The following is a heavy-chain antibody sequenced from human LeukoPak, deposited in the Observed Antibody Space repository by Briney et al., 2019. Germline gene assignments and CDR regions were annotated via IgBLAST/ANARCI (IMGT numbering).Heavy chain of an antibody. V-gene: IGHV3-30-3*02. J-gene: IGHJ3*02. Sequence: GRSLRLSCAASGFTFSSYAMHWVRQAPGKGLEWVAVISYDGSNKYYADSVKGRFTISRDNSKNTLYLQMNSLRAEDTAVYYCAKTQGRIWGQGTMVTVSS. CDR2: ISYDGSNK. CDR3: AKTQGRI. CDR1: GFTFSSYA.